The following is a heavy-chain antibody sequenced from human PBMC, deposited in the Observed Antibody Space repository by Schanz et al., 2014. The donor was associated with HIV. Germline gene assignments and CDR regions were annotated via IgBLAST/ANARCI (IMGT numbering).Heavy chain of an antibody. CDR3: VRETPSGVDYFDY. Sequence: EVQLVESGGGLVQPGGSLRLSCEASGFTLRNSWMTWVRQAPGKGLEWVSSINSGGGEKLYADSMKGRFTISRDNAKNSLHLQMNSLRAEDTAVYYCVRETPSGVDYFDYWGQGTLVTVSS. D-gene: IGHD3-10*01. J-gene: IGHJ4*02. CDR2: INSGGGEK. V-gene: IGHV3-21*06. CDR1: GFTLRNSW.